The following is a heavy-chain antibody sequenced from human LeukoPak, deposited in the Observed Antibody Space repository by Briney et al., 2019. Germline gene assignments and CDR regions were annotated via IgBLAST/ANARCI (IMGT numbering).Heavy chain of an antibody. CDR3: ARDKGYLESSGYLNY. CDR1: GYTFTSYG. V-gene: IGHV1-18*01. J-gene: IGHJ4*02. CDR2: ISAYNGNT. D-gene: IGHD3-22*01. Sequence: GASVKVSCKASGYTFTSYGISWVRQAPGQGLEWMGWISAYNGNTNYAQKLQGRVTMTTDTSTSTAYMELRSLRSDDTAVYYCARDKGYLESSGYLNYWGQGTLVTVSS.